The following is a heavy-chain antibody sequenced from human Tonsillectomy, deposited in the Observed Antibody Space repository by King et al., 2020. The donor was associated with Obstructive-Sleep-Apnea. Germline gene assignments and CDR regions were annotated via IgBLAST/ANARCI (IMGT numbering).Heavy chain of an antibody. CDR1: GGTFSSYV. J-gene: IGHJ6*02. V-gene: IGHV1-69*09. D-gene: IGHD4-17*01. CDR3: ARDSTTNYYYYYGMDV. Sequence: QLVQSGAEVKKPGSSVKVSCKASGGTFSSYVISWVRQAPGQGLEWVGGIIPILVLVNYAQKFRGRVTITADKSTSTAYMELSSLRSEDTAVYYCARDSTTNYYYYYGMDVWGQGTTVTVSS. CDR2: IIPILVLV.